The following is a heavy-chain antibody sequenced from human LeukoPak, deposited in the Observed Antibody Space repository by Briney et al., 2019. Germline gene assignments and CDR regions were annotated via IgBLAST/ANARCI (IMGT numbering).Heavy chain of an antibody. D-gene: IGHD6-13*01. V-gene: IGHV3-23*01. CDR2: ISNSGGST. Sequence: GGSLRLSCAASGFTFSSYAMSWVRQAPGKGVEWVSGISNSGGSTDYADSVKGRFTISRDNSKNTLHLQMNSLRAEDTAVYFCAKDFKGLTIVSAGTFDYWGPGTLVTVSS. J-gene: IGHJ4*02. CDR3: AKDFKGLTIVSAGTFDY. CDR1: GFTFSSYA.